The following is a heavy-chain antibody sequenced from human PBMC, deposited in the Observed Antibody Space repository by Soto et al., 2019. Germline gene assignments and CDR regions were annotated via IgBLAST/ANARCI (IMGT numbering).Heavy chain of an antibody. D-gene: IGHD3-10*01. CDR2: IIPLFGTT. CDR3: AADLGFGKLSVV. CDR1: GDTFKNCV. Sequence: QVQVVQSGVEVRRPGSSVKVSCKASGDTFKNCVISWVRQAPGQGLEWMGGIIPLFGTTDFAQRFQGRLTIPTDESTTTAYMALSRLRSEDTATYYCAADLGFGKLSVVWGQGTPVIVSS. V-gene: IGHV1-69*01. J-gene: IGHJ6*02.